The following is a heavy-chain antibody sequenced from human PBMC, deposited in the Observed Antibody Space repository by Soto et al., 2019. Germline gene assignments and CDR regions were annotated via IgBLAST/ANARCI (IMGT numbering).Heavy chain of an antibody. V-gene: IGHV4-39*05. CDR1: GGAISISSYY. CDR3: VGSGYSPFYF. J-gene: IGHJ4*02. Sequence: SDSPSLTSTISGGAISISSYYWCWIRQPPGKGLEWIGSLYYSGSTYYNPSLKSRVTISVDTSKNQFSLKLSSVTAADMVLYYCVGSGYSPFYFWGQGTLFIVS. D-gene: IGHD3-22*01. CDR2: LYYSGST.